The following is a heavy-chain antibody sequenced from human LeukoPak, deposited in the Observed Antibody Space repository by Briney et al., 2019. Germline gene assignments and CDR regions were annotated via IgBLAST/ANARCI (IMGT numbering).Heavy chain of an antibody. CDR2: IDYRGST. J-gene: IGHJ3*02. CDR3: ARSRSGYSYDHAAFDI. D-gene: IGHD5-18*01. Sequence: SETLSLTCTVSDGSISNYYWSWIRQPPGTGLEWIAYIDYRGSTTYNPSLKSRVTISVDTSRNQFSLKLSSVTAADTAVYYCARSRSGYSYDHAAFDIWGQGTMVTVSS. CDR1: DGSISNYY. V-gene: IGHV4-59*01.